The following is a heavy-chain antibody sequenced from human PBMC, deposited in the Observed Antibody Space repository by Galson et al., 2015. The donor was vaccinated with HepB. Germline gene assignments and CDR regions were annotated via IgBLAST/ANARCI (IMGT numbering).Heavy chain of an antibody. D-gene: IGHD6-13*01. CDR3: ARATYINSWYGPHEDY. CDR1: GGSISDFY. CDR2: IHYSGTT. J-gene: IGHJ4*02. V-gene: IGHV4-59*08. Sequence: ETLSLTCTVSGGSISDFYWSWIRQPPGKGLEWIGYIHYSGTTNYNPSLKSRVSISVDTSKNQFSLQLSPVTAADTAVYYCARATYINSWYGPHEDYWGQGTLVTVSS.